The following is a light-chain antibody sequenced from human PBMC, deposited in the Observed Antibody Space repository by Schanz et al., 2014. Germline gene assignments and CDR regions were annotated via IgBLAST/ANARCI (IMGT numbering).Light chain of an antibody. CDR3: QQYHTSRT. Sequence: EIVMTQSPATLSVSPGERATLSCRASQSISSYLAWYQQKPGQAPRLLIYGASNRATGIPTRFSGSGSGTEFTLTISGLQSEDFANYYCQQYHTSRTFGQGTKVEIK. J-gene: IGKJ1*01. V-gene: IGKV3-15*01. CDR2: GAS. CDR1: QSISSY.